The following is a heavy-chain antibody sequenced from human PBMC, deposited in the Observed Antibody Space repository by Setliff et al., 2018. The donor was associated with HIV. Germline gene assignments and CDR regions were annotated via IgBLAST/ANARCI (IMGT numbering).Heavy chain of an antibody. J-gene: IGHJ1*01. V-gene: IGHV4-34*01. CDR1: GGSFINYY. Sequence: PSETLSLTCAVYGGSFINYYWSWIRQSPGKGLEWIGEINHRGSTNYNPSLKSRVTLSVDTSKNQFSLKLSSVTAADTAVYYCARQYSSSWREEQYFQHWGQGTLVTVSS. D-gene: IGHD6-13*01. CDR3: ARQYSSSWREEQYFQH. CDR2: INHRGST.